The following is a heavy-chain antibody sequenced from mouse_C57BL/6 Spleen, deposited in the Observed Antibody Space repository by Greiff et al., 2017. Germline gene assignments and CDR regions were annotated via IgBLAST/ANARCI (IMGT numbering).Heavy chain of an antibody. CDR3: ARSRFYYGSSYWYFDV. V-gene: IGHV8-8*01. J-gene: IGHJ1*03. Sequence: QVTLKVSGPGILQPSQTLSLTCSFSGFSLSTFGMGVGWIRQPSGKGPEWLAHIWWDDDKYYNPALKSRLTISKDTSKNQVFLKIANVDTADTATDNCARSRFYYGSSYWYFDVWGTGTTVTVSS. CDR1: GFSLSTFGMG. D-gene: IGHD1-1*01. CDR2: IWWDDDK.